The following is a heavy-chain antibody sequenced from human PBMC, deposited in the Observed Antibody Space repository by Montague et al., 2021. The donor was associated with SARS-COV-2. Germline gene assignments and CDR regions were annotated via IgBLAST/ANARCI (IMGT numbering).Heavy chain of an antibody. CDR2: IYYSGST. CDR3: ARDRYSGYVLDAFDI. CDR1: GGSISSGGYY. V-gene: IGHV4-31*03. J-gene: IGHJ3*02. D-gene: IGHD5-12*01. Sequence: TLSLTCTVSGGSISSGGYYWSWIRQHPGKGLEWIGYIYYSGSTYYNPSLKSRVTISVDTSKNQFSLKLSSVTAADTAVYYCARDRYSGYVLDAFDIWGQGTMVTVSS.